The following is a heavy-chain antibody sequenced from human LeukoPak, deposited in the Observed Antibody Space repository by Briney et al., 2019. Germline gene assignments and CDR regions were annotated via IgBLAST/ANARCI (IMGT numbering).Heavy chain of an antibody. Sequence: GASVMISCKASGYTFTSYGFSWVRQAPRQGLEWMGWINTNTGKTNYAQKFQGRVTMTRDTSTSTAHMELRSLRSDDTAVYYCARDPTYYYDSSGPGVDYWGQGTLVTVSS. CDR2: INTNTGKT. CDR3: ARDPTYYYDSSGPGVDY. D-gene: IGHD3-22*01. V-gene: IGHV1-18*01. CDR1: GYTFTSYG. J-gene: IGHJ4*02.